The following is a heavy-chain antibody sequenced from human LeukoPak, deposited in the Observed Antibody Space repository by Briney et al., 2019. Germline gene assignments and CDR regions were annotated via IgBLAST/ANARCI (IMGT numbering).Heavy chain of an antibody. CDR2: INNDGSGT. J-gene: IGHJ3*02. D-gene: IGHD1-7*01. V-gene: IGHV3-74*01. Sequence: GGSLRLSCAASGFTFSSYWMHWVRQAPGKGLVWVSVINNDGSGTNYADPVKGRFTISRDNAKNTLYLQMNSLRAEDTAVYYCAREGPRTGTTAFDIWGQGTMVTVSS. CDR1: GFTFSSYW. CDR3: AREGPRTGTTAFDI.